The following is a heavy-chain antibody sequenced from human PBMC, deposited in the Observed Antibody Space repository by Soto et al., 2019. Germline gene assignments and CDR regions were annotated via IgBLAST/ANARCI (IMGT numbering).Heavy chain of an antibody. Sequence: EVQLLESGGGLVQPGGSLRLSCAASGFTFGNYAMSWVRQAPGKGLEWVSGISGSGSTTSYGDSVRGRFTISRDNSKNTVYLEMNNLRGEDTAVYYCAKAVATISDLDYWGQGTLVTVPS. D-gene: IGHD5-12*01. CDR2: ISGSGSTT. CDR3: AKAVATISDLDY. V-gene: IGHV3-23*01. J-gene: IGHJ4*02. CDR1: GFTFGNYA.